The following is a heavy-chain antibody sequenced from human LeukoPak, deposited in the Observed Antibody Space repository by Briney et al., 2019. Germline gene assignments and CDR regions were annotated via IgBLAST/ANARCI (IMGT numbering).Heavy chain of an antibody. J-gene: IGHJ4*02. D-gene: IGHD3-22*01. Sequence: VSVNVSFTASGYTFTIYYMHWVRQAPGQGLEWMGIINPSGGSTSYAQKFQGRVTMTRDTSTSTVYMELSSLRSEDTAVYYCARDRYYYDSSGYQPLDYWGQGTLVTVSS. V-gene: IGHV1-46*01. CDR2: INPSGGST. CDR3: ARDRYYYDSSGYQPLDY. CDR1: GYTFTIYY.